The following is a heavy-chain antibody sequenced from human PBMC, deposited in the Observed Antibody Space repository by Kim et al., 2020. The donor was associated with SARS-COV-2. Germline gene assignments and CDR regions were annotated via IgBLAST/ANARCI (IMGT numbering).Heavy chain of an antibody. CDR3: ARGDYDFWSGYYFDY. V-gene: IGHV4-59*09. J-gene: IGHJ4*02. D-gene: IGHD3-3*01. Sequence: PLKSRVTISVDTSKNQFSLKLSSVTAADTAVYYCARGDYDFWSGYYFDYWGQGTLVTVSS.